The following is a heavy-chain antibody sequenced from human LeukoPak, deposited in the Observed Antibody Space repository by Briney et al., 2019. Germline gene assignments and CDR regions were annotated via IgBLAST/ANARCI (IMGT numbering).Heavy chain of an antibody. CDR2: ISGSGGST. Sequence: GGSLRLSCAASGFTFSSYAMSWVHQAPGKGLEWVSAISGSGGSTYYADSVKGRFTISRDNSKNTLYLQMNSLRAEDTAVYYCAKEPYYDFWSGAVIDYWGQGTLVTVSS. V-gene: IGHV3-23*01. CDR1: GFTFSSYA. CDR3: AKEPYYDFWSGAVIDY. J-gene: IGHJ4*02. D-gene: IGHD3-3*01.